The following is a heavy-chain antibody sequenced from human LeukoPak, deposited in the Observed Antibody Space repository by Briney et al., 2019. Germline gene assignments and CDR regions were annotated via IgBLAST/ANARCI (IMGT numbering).Heavy chain of an antibody. CDR2: ISGSGRST. J-gene: IGHJ6*02. Sequence: GGSLRLSCAASGFTFSSYAMSWVRQAPGKGLEWVATISGSGRSTYYADSVKGRFTISRDNSQNTLYLQVKSLRVEDTAVYYCARVWQHLIRDYGMDVWGQGTTVTVSS. D-gene: IGHD6-13*01. CDR3: ARVWQHLIRDYGMDV. CDR1: GFTFSSYA. V-gene: IGHV3-23*01.